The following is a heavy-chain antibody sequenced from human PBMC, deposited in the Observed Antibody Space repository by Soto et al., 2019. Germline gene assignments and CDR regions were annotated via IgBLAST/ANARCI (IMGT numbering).Heavy chain of an antibody. D-gene: IGHD3-3*01. J-gene: IGHJ4*02. CDR3: ATRAAFWISYSFFFDY. Sequence: GGSLRLSCTASGFTFGDYAMSWFRQAPGKGLEWVGFIRTKAYGGTTEYAASVKGRFTISRDDSKSIAYLQMNSLKTEDTAVYYCATRAAFWISYSFFFDYWGRGTL. CDR1: GFTFGDYA. V-gene: IGHV3-49*03. CDR2: IRTKAYGGTT.